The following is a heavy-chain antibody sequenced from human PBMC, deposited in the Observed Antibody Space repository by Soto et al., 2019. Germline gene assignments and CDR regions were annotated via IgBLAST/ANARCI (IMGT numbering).Heavy chain of an antibody. J-gene: IGHJ4*02. Sequence: GASVKVSCKASGYTFTSYGISWVRQAPGQGLEWMGWISAYNGNTNYAQKLQGRVTMTTDTSTSTAYMELRSLRSDDTAVYYCARGMVSVYDSSGYSSWGQGTLVTVSS. CDR2: ISAYNGNT. CDR1: GYTFTSYG. CDR3: ARGMVSVYDSSGYSS. D-gene: IGHD3-22*01. V-gene: IGHV1-18*01.